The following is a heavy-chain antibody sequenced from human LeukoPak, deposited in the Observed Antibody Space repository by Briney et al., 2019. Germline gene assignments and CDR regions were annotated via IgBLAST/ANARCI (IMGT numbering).Heavy chain of an antibody. J-gene: IGHJ4*02. V-gene: IGHV3-7*01. D-gene: IGHD6-13*01. CDR3: ARGGIAAAGTIDY. Sequence: GRSLRLSCAASGFTFSSYWMSWVRQAPGKGLEWVANIKQDGSEKYYVDSVKGRFTISRDNSKNTLYLQMNSLRAEDTAVYYCARGGIAAAGTIDYWGQGTLVTVSS. CDR1: GFTFSSYW. CDR2: IKQDGSEK.